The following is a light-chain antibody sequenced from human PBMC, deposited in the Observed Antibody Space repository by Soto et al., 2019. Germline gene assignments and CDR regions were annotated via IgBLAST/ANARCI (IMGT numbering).Light chain of an antibody. J-gene: IGKJ2*01. CDR3: LQYNRFPPT. CDR1: QGISNY. V-gene: IGKV1-8*01. Sequence: AIRMTQSPSSFSASTGDRVTITCRATQGISNYLAWYQQKPGKAPKLLIYRASVLESGVPSRYIGGVSGTNFSLSISYRQSEDFANYYCLQYNRFPPTVGQGTMLEIK. CDR2: RAS.